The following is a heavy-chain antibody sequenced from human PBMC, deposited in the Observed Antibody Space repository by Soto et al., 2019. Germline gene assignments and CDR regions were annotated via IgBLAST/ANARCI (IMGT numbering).Heavy chain of an antibody. Sequence: EVQLVESGGGLVQPGGSLRLSCEASGFTFRNYDMHWVRQGTGKGLEWVSGISAAGDPDYADSVEGRFTISRENAQNSFFLQMNSLRVGDTDVYYWARTDRDFYGVAVWSEGTTVIVSS. CDR3: ARTDRDFYGVAV. V-gene: IGHV3-13*05. CDR1: GFTFRNYD. J-gene: IGHJ6*04. CDR2: ISAAGDP.